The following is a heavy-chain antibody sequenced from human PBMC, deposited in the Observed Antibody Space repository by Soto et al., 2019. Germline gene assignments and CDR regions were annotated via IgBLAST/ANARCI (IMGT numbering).Heavy chain of an antibody. D-gene: IGHD3-22*01. J-gene: IGHJ5*01. CDR1: GLTFSSFA. CDR3: ARDYYYDSRGYFDS. CDR2: ISYDGSHK. V-gene: IGHV3-30-3*01. Sequence: QVQLVESGGGVVQPGGSLRLSCAASGLTFSSFAMHWVRQAPGKGLAWLAFISYDGSHKYYADSVKGRFTISRDNSMNTLYLQMNSLRAEDTAVSYCARDYYYDSRGYFDSWGQGTLVSVSS.